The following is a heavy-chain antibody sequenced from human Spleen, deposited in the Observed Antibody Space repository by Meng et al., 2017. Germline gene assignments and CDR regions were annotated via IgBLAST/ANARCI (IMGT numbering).Heavy chain of an antibody. CDR1: GFTFSTYD. CDR3: AKTRLRDTPYGAFDI. D-gene: IGHD5-18*01. Sequence: GGSLRLSCAASGFTFSTYDIHWVRQAPGKGLEWVAVIWYDGSNKYYADSVKGRFTISRDNSKNTLYLQMNSLGAEDTAVYYCAKTRLRDTPYGAFDIWGQGTMVTVSS. V-gene: IGHV3-33*06. CDR2: IWYDGSNK. J-gene: IGHJ3*02.